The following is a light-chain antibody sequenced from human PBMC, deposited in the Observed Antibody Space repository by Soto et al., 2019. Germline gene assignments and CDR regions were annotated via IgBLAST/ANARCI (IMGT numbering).Light chain of an antibody. CDR1: QSVSTNY. CDR2: GAS. J-gene: IGKJ1*01. V-gene: IGKV3-20*01. Sequence: EIVLRQSPGTLSLSPGERATLSCRASQSVSTNYLAWYQRKPGQAPRLLIYGASSRATDIPNRFSGSGSGTDFTLTITRLEAEDFAVYYCQQYGSSPPTFGQGTKVEIK. CDR3: QQYGSSPPT.